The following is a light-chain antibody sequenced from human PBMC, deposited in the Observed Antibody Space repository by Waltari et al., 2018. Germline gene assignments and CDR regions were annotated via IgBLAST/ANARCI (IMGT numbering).Light chain of an antibody. J-gene: IGKJ4*01. CDR2: LGS. Sequence: DIVMTQSPLSLTVTPGEPASISCRSSQSLLHSNGYNYLDWYLQKPGQSPQLLIYLGSNRASGVPDGFSGSGSGTDFTLKISGVEAEDVGVYYCMQALEGLTFGGGTKVEIK. V-gene: IGKV2-28*01. CDR3: MQALEGLT. CDR1: QSLLHSNGYNY.